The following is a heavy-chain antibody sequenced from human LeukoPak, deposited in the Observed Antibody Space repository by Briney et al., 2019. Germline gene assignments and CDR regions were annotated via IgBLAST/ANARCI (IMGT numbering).Heavy chain of an antibody. Sequence: SETLSLTCAVSGGSISSSNWWSWARQPPGKGLEWIGEIYHSGSTNYNPSLKSRVTISVDKSKNQFSLKLSSVTAADTAVYYCARVTRLYGDHVLYYFDYWGQGTLVTVSS. D-gene: IGHD4-17*01. CDR3: ARVTRLYGDHVLYYFDY. J-gene: IGHJ4*02. CDR1: GGSISSSNW. CDR2: IYHSGST. V-gene: IGHV4-4*02.